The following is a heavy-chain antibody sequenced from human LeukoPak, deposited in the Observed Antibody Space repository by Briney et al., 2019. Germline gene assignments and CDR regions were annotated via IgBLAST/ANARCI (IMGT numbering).Heavy chain of an antibody. V-gene: IGHV4-4*09. D-gene: IGHD4-23*01. CDR1: GVSISSYY. Sequence: SETLSLTCTVSGVSISSYYWSWIRQPPGKGLEWIGYIYTSGSTNYNPSLKSRVTISVDTSKNQFSLKLSSVTAADTAVYCCARSFYGGPWDYWGQGTLVTVSS. CDR2: IYTSGST. J-gene: IGHJ4*02. CDR3: ARSFYGGPWDY.